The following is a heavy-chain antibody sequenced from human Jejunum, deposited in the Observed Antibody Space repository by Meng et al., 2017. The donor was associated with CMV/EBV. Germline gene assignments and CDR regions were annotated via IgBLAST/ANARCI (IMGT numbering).Heavy chain of an antibody. Sequence: QVQLMESGGGVVQPGGSLKLSCEASGFTFSTYGMHWVRQIPGKGLEWVAFIRYDGSNEYYGDPVKGRFTISRDNSKNTLYLQMISLRVEDTAVYYCARGSGYYYYWGQGTLVTVSS. CDR3: ARGSGYYYY. CDR2: IRYDGSNE. CDR1: GFTFSTYG. J-gene: IGHJ4*02. D-gene: IGHD3-10*01. V-gene: IGHV3-30*02.